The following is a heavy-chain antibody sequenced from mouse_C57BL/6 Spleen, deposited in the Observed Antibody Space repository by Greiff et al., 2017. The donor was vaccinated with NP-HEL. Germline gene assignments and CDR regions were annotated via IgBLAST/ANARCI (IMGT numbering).Heavy chain of an antibody. D-gene: IGHD2-12*01. CDR3: ARSHSPYYAMDY. J-gene: IGHJ4*01. CDR2: IHPNSGST. CDR1: GYTFTSYW. V-gene: IGHV1-64*01. Sequence: QVQLQQPGAELVKPGASVKLSCKASGYTFTSYWMHWVKQRPGQGLEWIGMIHPNSGSTNYNEKFKSKATLTVDKSSSTAYMQLSSLTSEDSAVYYCARSHSPYYAMDYWGQGTSVTVSS.